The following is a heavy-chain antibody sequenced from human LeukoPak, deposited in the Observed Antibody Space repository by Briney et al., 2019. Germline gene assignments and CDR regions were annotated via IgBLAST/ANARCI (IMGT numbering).Heavy chain of an antibody. V-gene: IGHV3-23*01. J-gene: IGHJ6*03. CDR3: AKGSSGVGWHGPYYYYMDV. CDR1: GFTFSSYG. CDR2: ISGSGGST. Sequence: PGGSLRLSCAASGFTFSSYGMSWVRQAPGKGLEWVSAISGSGGSTYYADSVKGRFIISRDNSKNTLYLQMNSLRAEDTAVYYCAKGSSGVGWHGPYYYYMDVWGKGTTVTISS. D-gene: IGHD6-19*01.